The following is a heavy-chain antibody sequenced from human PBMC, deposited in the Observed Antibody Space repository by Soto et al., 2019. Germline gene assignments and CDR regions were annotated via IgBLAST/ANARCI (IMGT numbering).Heavy chain of an antibody. CDR2: ISSSGSTI. V-gene: IGHV3-11*01. CDR3: ARERKVETGTTKSFDY. Sequence: PGGSLRLSCAASGFTFSDYYMSWIRQAPGKGLEWVSYISSSGSTIYYADSVKGRFTISRDNAKNSLYLQMNSMRAEDTDVYYCARERKVETGTTKSFDYWGQGTLVTVSS. J-gene: IGHJ4*02. D-gene: IGHD1-1*01. CDR1: GFTFSDYY.